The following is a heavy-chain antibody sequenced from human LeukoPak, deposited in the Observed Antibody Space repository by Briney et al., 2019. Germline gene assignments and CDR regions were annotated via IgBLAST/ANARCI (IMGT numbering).Heavy chain of an antibody. CDR1: GGSFRGYY. J-gene: IGHJ4*02. Sequence: SETLSLTCAVYGGSFRGYYWSWIRQPPGKGLEWIGEINHSGSTNYNPSLKSRVTISVDTSKNQFSLKLSSVTAADTAVYYCARSSGNGGDYCLSCWGQGTLVTVSS. V-gene: IGHV4-34*01. CDR2: INHSGST. D-gene: IGHD4-17*01. CDR3: ARSSGNGGDYCLSC.